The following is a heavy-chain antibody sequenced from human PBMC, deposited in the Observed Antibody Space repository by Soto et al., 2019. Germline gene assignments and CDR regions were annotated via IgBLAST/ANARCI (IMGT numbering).Heavy chain of an antibody. V-gene: IGHV1-58*01. CDR1: GFTFTSSA. CDR3: AADRYYDSTGYYLVQGFDP. CDR2: IVVGSGNT. J-gene: IGHJ5*02. Sequence: SVKVSCKASGFTFTSSAVQWVRQARGQRLEWIGWIVVGSGNTNYAQKFQERVTITRDMSTSTAYMELSSLRSEDTAVYYCAADRYYDSTGYYLVQGFDPWGQGTLVTVSS. D-gene: IGHD3-22*01.